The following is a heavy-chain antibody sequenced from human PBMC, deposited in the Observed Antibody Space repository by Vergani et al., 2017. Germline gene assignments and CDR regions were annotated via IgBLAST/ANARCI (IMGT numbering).Heavy chain of an antibody. CDR2: IWYDGSNK. CDR3: ARSHDGMDV. J-gene: IGHJ6*02. V-gene: IGHV3-33*01. CDR1: GFTFSSYG. Sequence: QVQLVESGGGVVQPGRSLRLSCAASGFTFSSYGMHWVRQAPGKGLEWVAVIWYDGSNKYYADSVKGRFTISRDNSKNTLYLQMNSLRAEDTAVYYCARSHDGMDVWGQGTTVTVSS.